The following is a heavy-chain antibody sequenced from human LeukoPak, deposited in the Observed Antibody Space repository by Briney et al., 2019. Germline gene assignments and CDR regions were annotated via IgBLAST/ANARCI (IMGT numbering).Heavy chain of an antibody. Sequence: PSETLSLTCTVSGGSISSSNYYWGWIRQPPGQGLEWIGSIYYSGTTYYSSSLKSRVIISVDTSKNQFSLKLSSVTATDTAVYYCARQEAQDFNYWGQGTLVTVSS. CDR1: GGSISSSNYY. CDR2: IYYSGTT. CDR3: ARQEAQDFNY. V-gene: IGHV4-39*01. J-gene: IGHJ4*02.